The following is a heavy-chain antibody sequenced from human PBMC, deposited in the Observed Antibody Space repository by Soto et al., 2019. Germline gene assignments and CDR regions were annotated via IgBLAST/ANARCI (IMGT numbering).Heavy chain of an antibody. V-gene: IGHV3-23*01. D-gene: IGHD6-6*01. CDR3: VRDLAARRLYYFDF. Sequence: PGGSLRLSCAASGFTFSSYAMSWVRQAPGKGLEWVSAISGSGGSTYYADSVKGRFTISRDNSKNTLYLQMNSLRAEDTAVYYCVRDLAARRLYYFDFWGQGTLVTVSS. CDR1: GFTFSSYA. J-gene: IGHJ4*02. CDR2: ISGSGGST.